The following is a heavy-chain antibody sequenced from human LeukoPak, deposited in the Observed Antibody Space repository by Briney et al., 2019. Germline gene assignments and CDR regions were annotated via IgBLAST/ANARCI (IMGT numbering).Heavy chain of an antibody. D-gene: IGHD3-10*01. CDR3: ARDRTMVRGVTYYYYGMDV. CDR1: GFTFSSHE. V-gene: IGHV3-48*03. CDR2: ISNSGTTI. J-gene: IGHJ6*02. Sequence: GRSLSLSCAASGFTFSSHEMNWVRQAPGKGLEWDSYISNSGTTIYYADSVKGRFTISRDNAKNSLYLQMSGLRVEDTAVYYCARDRTMVRGVTYYYYGMDVWGQGTTVTVSS.